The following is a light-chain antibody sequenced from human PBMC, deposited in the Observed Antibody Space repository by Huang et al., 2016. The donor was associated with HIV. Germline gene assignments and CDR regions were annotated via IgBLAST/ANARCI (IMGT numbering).Light chain of an antibody. CDR1: QSISSY. CDR3: QQSYSSPQT. Sequence: DIQMTQSPSSLSASVGDRVTITCRASQSISSYLNWYQQRPGKAPKLLIYAASSLQSGVPSRFSASRSVTDFTLTISSLQPENFASYYCQQSYSSPQTFGPGTKVDIK. CDR2: AAS. J-gene: IGKJ3*01. V-gene: IGKV1-39*01.